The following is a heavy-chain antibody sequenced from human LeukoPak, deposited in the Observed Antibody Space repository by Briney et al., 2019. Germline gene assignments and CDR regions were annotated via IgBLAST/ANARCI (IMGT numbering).Heavy chain of an antibody. D-gene: IGHD5-12*01. CDR3: AREGRSGYDFDY. J-gene: IGHJ4*02. Sequence: PSETLSLTCTVSGGSISSYYWSWIRQPPGKGLEWIGYIYYSGSTNYNPSLKSRVTISVDTSKNQFSLKLSSVTAADTAVYYCAREGRSGYDFDYWGQGTLVTVSS. CDR1: GGSISSYY. CDR2: IYYSGST. V-gene: IGHV4-59*01.